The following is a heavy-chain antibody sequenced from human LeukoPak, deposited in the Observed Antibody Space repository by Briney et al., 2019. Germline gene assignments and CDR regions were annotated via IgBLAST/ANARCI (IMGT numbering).Heavy chain of an antibody. CDR1: GGSISSYY. J-gene: IGHJ6*02. Sequence: SETLSLTCTVSGGSISSYYWSWIRQPPGKGLEWIGYIYYSGSTYYNPSLKSRVTIPVDTSKNQFSLKLSSVTAADTAVYYCALRHPPGGIWSDYPQYGMDVWGQGTTVTVSS. V-gene: IGHV4-59*06. CDR2: IYYSGST. D-gene: IGHD3-3*01. CDR3: ALRHPPGGIWSDYPQYGMDV.